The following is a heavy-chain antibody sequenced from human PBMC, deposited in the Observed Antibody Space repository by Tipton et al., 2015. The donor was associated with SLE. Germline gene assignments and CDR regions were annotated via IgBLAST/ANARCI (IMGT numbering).Heavy chain of an antibody. D-gene: IGHD2-2*01. J-gene: IGHJ3*02. CDR1: GGSFSGYY. V-gene: IGHV4-34*01. CDR3: ARKVCGRSSSSNCYGAFDI. CDR2: INHSGST. Sequence: GLVKPSETLSLTCAVYGGSFSGYYWSWIRQPPGKGLEWIGEINHSGSTNNNPSLKSRVTISVDPSKNQFSLKLSSVTAADTAVYYCARKVCGRSSSSNCYGAFDIWGQGTMVTVSS.